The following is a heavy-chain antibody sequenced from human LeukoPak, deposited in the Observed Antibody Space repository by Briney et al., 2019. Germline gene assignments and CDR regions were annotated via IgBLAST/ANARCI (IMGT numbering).Heavy chain of an antibody. CDR3: ARVDRPHYDSDGWGYLEH. CDR1: GFIFNTYA. J-gene: IGHJ4*02. CDR2: IAYDGKNT. D-gene: IGHD5-12*01. Sequence: GRSLRLSCAASGFIFNTYAMYWVRQAPGKGLEWVAVIAYDGKNTTYADSVKGRFTISRDNSKNTLYLQMKSLRVEDTAVYHCARVDRPHYDSDGWGYLEHWGQGTLVTVSA. V-gene: IGHV3-30*04.